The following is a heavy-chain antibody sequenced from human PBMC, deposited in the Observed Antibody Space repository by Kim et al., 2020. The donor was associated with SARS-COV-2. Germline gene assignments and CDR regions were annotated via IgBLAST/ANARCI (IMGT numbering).Heavy chain of an antibody. Sequence: YAQKFQGRVTMTTNTSTSTVYMELSSLRSEDTAVYYCARVHYYDSSGYYYWGQGTLVTVSS. CDR3: ARVHYYDSSGYYY. J-gene: IGHJ4*02. D-gene: IGHD3-22*01. V-gene: IGHV1-46*01.